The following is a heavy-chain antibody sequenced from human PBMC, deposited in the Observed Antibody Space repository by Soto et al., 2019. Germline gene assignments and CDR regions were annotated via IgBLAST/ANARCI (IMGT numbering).Heavy chain of an antibody. Sequence: GGSLRLSCVASGFTFSNYAMSWVRQAPGKGLEWVSAVSVDGGGTYYADSVKGHFTISRDNSKNTLYLQMTSLRAEDTAVYYCALVLDTTMTMPVFDSWAQGTMVTVSS. D-gene: IGHD5-18*01. CDR3: ALVLDTTMTMPVFDS. J-gene: IGHJ3*02. CDR1: GFTFSNYA. V-gene: IGHV3-23*01. CDR2: VSVDGGGT.